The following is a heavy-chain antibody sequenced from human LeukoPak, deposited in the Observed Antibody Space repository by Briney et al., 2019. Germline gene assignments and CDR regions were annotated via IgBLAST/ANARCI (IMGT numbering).Heavy chain of an antibody. D-gene: IGHD2-2*01. CDR2: ISSDNGIP. Sequence: GASVRVSCKASGRTNNKFGVTWVRQAPGQGLEWIGWISSDNGIPRYADKFQDRVTISADTSTTTAYIEMRSLTYDDTAVYFCANVAEGRFFFYHMDVWGKGTTVTVSS. CDR1: GRTNNKFG. CDR3: ANVAEGRFFFYHMDV. V-gene: IGHV1-18*01. J-gene: IGHJ6*04.